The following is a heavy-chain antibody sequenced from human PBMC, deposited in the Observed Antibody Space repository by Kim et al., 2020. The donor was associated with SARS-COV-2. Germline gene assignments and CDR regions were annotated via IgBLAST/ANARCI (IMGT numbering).Heavy chain of an antibody. Sequence: SQTLSLTCAISGDSVSSNSAAWNWIRQSPSRGLEWLGRTYYRSKWYNDYAVSVKSRITINPDTSKNQFSLQLNSVTPEDTAVYYCARDLVLLWFGELSPPRFSWFDPWGQGTLVTVSS. J-gene: IGHJ5*02. CDR2: TYYRSKWYN. CDR3: ARDLVLLWFGELSPPRFSWFDP. V-gene: IGHV6-1*01. CDR1: GDSVSSNSAA. D-gene: IGHD3-10*01.